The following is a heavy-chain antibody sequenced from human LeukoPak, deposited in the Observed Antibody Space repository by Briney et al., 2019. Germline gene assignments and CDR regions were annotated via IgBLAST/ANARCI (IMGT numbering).Heavy chain of an antibody. D-gene: IGHD6-13*01. V-gene: IGHV3-23*01. CDR2: ISASVGTT. Sequence: GGSLTLSYAPSLFTFNPYAMSRLRQAPGNPLEWVSGISASVGTTYYADSVKGRFTIYRDSSNNTLSVQMNSLSGERPTVYYCAKDKAPGSWHTPSDYWGQGTLVTVSS. CDR3: AKDKAPGSWHTPSDY. CDR1: LFTFNPYA. J-gene: IGHJ4*02.